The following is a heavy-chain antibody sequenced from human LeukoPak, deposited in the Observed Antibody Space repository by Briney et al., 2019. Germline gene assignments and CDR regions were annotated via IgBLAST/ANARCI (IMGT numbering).Heavy chain of an antibody. J-gene: IGHJ3*02. V-gene: IGHV1-46*01. D-gene: IGHD1-26*01. CDR1: GYTFTSYY. CDR3: AREDDTGRYMGDDAFDI. CDR2: INPSGGST. Sequence: ASVKVSCKASGYTFTSYYMHWVRQAPGQGLEWMGIINPSGGSTNYPQKFRGRLTITADIPTSTVYMELSSLRSEDTAVYYCAREDDTGRYMGDDAFDIWGQGTMVTVSS.